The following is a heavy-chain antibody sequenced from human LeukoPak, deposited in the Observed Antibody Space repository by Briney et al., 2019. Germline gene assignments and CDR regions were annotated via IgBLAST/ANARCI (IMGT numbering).Heavy chain of an antibody. D-gene: IGHD6-19*01. V-gene: IGHV3-49*03. J-gene: IGHJ5*02. CDR1: GFTFGDYA. CDR3: TRHVGGSGWYLTGWFDP. CDR2: IRVKAYGGTT. Sequence: GRSLRLSCTTSGFTFGDYAMSWFRQAPGKGLEWVGFIRVKAYGGTTEYAASVKGKFTISRDDSKSIAYLQMNSLKTEDTAVYYCTRHVGGSGWYLTGWFDPWGQGTLVTVSS.